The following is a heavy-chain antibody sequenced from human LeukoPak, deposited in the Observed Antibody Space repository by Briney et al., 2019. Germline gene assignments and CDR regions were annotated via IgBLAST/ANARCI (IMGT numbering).Heavy chain of an antibody. CDR2: IKQDGSEK. V-gene: IGHV3-7*01. CDR3: ARGRGLDY. D-gene: IGHD1-26*01. J-gene: IGHJ4*02. Sequence: GGSLRLSCAASGFTFSTYWMSWVRQAPGKGLEWVANIKQDGSEKHYVDSVKGRFTISRDNAKNSFYLQMNSLRVEDTAVYYCARGRGLDYWGQGTLVTVSS. CDR1: GFTFSTYW.